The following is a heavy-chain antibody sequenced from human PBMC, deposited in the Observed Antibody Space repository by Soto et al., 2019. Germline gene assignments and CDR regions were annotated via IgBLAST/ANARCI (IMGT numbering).Heavy chain of an antibody. CDR3: ANLWGDGYNLGQDYNGMDV. Sequence: QVQMVESGGGVVQPGRSLRLSCAASGFSFENYGMHWVRQAPGSVLELVAIIWYDGSLQYYAAAVKGRFTISRDNSKNTLYLEMNSLRAEDTAVYYCANLWGDGYNLGQDYNGMDVWGQGTTVIVSS. J-gene: IGHJ6*02. CDR1: GFSFENYG. D-gene: IGHD5-12*01. CDR2: IWYDGSLQ. V-gene: IGHV3-33*06.